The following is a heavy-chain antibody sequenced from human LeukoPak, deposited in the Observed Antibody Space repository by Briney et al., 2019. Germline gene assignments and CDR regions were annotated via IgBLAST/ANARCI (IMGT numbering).Heavy chain of an antibody. V-gene: IGHV4-59*01. CDR2: IYNSGST. Sequence: SETLSLTCTVSGGSISTYYWIWIRQPPGKGLEGIGYIYNSGSTNYNPSLKSRVTISVDTSKNQFSLKLSSVTAAETAVYYCARENSNSWYLDYWGQGTLVSVSS. CDR3: ARENSNSWYLDY. D-gene: IGHD6-13*01. J-gene: IGHJ4*02. CDR1: GGSISTYY.